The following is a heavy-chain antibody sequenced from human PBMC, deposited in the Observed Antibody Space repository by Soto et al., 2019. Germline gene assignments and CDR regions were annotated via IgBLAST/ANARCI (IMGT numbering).Heavy chain of an antibody. CDR1: GFTLSSYA. J-gene: IGHJ4*02. D-gene: IGHD3-22*01. V-gene: IGHV3-23*01. CDR3: ATRPHHSDRDVYFGVFDY. Sequence: PVGSLRLSCAVSGFTLSSYAMTWVRQAPGKGLEWVSAISDGDDDDNTYYAASVKGRFTISRDNAKNSLYLQMDSLRAEDTALYYCATRPHHSDRDVYFGVFDYWGQGTLVTVSS. CDR2: ISDGDDDDNT.